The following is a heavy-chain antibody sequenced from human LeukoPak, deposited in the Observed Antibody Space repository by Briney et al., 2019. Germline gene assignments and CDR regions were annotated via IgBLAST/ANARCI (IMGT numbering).Heavy chain of an antibody. Sequence: ASVKVSCKASGYTFTGHYLHWVRQAPGQGLEWMGWINPNTGGAHYGQKFQGRVTMTRDTSISTAYMELSRLTNDDTAVYYCARVNTAARDYFDYWGQGTLATVSS. CDR2: INPNTGGA. V-gene: IGHV1-2*02. J-gene: IGHJ4*02. CDR3: ARVNTAARDYFDY. D-gene: IGHD6-6*01. CDR1: GYTFTGHY.